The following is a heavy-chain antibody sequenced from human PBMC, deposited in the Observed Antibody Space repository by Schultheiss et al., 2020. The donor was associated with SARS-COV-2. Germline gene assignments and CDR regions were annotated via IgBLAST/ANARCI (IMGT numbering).Heavy chain of an antibody. J-gene: IGHJ4*02. CDR2: IGGGGSTT. CDR3: AKAPTGKWFDN. D-gene: IGHD3-9*01. Sequence: GESLKISCATSGFTFINAWMIWVRQAPGKGLEWVSTIGGGGSTTYYADSVKGRFTISRDNSKTTLYLQMNSLRAEDTALYYCAKAPTGKWFDNWGQGTLVTVSS. CDR1: GFTFINAW. V-gene: IGHV3-23*01.